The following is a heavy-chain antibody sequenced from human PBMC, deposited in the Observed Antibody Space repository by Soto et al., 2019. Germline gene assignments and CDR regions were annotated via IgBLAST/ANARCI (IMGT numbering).Heavy chain of an antibody. CDR3: ARALVVPAATHWYYYGMDV. J-gene: IGHJ6*02. Sequence: EVQLVETGGGLIQPGGSLRLSCAASGFTVSSNYMSWVRQAPGKGLEWVSVIYSGGSTYYADSVKGRFTISRDNSKNTLYLQMNSLGAEDTAVYYCARALVVPAATHWYYYGMDVWGQGTTVTVSS. CDR1: GFTVSSNY. D-gene: IGHD2-2*01. V-gene: IGHV3-53*02. CDR2: IYSGGST.